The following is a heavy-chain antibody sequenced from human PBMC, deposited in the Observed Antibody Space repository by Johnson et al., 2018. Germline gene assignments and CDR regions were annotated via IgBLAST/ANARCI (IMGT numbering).Heavy chain of an antibody. J-gene: IGHJ6*03. CDR1: GFTFSSYG. CDR2: LSYDGNNK. V-gene: IGHV3-30*18. CDR3: AKDANRSRNYSYYRDV. Sequence: QVQLVQSGGGVVQPGRSLRLSCAASGFTFSSYGMHWVRQAPGKGLEWVAVLSYDGNNKYYADSVKGRFTISRDNSKTTLYLQMNSLRAEDTAVYYCAKDANRSRNYSYYRDVWGKGTTVTVS.